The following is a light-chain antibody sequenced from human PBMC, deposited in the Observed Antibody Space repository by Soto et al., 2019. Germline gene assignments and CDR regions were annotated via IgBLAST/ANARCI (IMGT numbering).Light chain of an antibody. J-gene: IGLJ1*01. CDR2: NSD. V-gene: IGLV1-44*01. CDR1: SVNIGGNT. Sequence: QSVLTQPPSASQTPGQRVTISCSGSSVNIGGNTVSWFQHVPGTAPRNVIFNSDRRPAGIPDRFSGSKSGTSASLAISGLQSEAAADYYCCSYAGSSIFYVFGNRTKVTVL. CDR3: CSYAGSSIFYV.